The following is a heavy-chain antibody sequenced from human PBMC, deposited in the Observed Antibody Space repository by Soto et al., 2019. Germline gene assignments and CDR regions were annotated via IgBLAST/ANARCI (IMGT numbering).Heavy chain of an antibody. D-gene: IGHD1-26*01. V-gene: IGHV4-39*01. CDR3: ARRNSGSYSDY. CDR2: IYYDGSA. J-gene: IGHJ4*02. CDR1: GDSISSSNYY. Sequence: QLLESGPGLVKPSETLSLTCTVSGDSISSSNYYWGWIRQPPGKGLEWIASIYYDGSAYYNPSLKSRVTISVGTSKNQFSLNLSSVTAADTGVYYCARRNSGSYSDYWGQGTLVTVSS.